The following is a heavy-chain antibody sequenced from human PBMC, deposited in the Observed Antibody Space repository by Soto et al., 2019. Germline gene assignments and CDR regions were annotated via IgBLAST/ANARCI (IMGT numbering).Heavy chain of an antibody. J-gene: IGHJ6*03. D-gene: IGHD3-10*01. CDR3: ARVREETYYYSSGTSRHYYYYMDV. CDR1: GGSISSYY. Sequence: SETLSLTCTVSGGSISSYYWSWIRQPPGKGLEWIGYIYHSGGTNYKPSLKSRVTISVDTSKNQFSLKLNSVTAVDTAVYYCARVREETYYYSSGTSRHYYYYMDVWGKGTTVTVSS. V-gene: IGHV4-59*01. CDR2: IYHSGGT.